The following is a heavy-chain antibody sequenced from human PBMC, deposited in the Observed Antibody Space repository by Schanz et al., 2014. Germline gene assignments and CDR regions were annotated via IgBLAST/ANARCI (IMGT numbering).Heavy chain of an antibody. J-gene: IGHJ3*02. V-gene: IGHV1-18*01. CDR1: GYTTFTDYY. CDR3: TRGGYSYALSAFDI. D-gene: IGHD5-18*01. Sequence: QVQLVQSGAEVKKPGASVKVSCKASGYTTFTDYYIHWVRQAPGQGLEWMGWISAYNGNTNYAQKLQGRVTMTTDTSTSTAYMELRSLRSDDTALYYCTRGGYSYALSAFDIWGQGTMVTVSS. CDR2: ISAYNGNT.